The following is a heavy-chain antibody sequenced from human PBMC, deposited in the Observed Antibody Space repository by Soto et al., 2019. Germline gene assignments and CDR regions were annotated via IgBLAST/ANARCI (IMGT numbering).Heavy chain of an antibody. CDR3: ARDFYNYDFWSGYYTSYYYYGMDV. CDR2: IWYDGSNK. CDR1: GFTFSSYG. Sequence: GGSLRLSCAASGFTFSSYGMHWVRQAPGKGLEWVAVIWYDGSNKYYADSVKGRFTISRDNSKNTLYLQMNSLRAEDTAVYYCARDFYNYDFWSGYYTSYYYYGMDVWGQGTTVTVSS. V-gene: IGHV3-33*01. D-gene: IGHD3-3*01. J-gene: IGHJ6*02.